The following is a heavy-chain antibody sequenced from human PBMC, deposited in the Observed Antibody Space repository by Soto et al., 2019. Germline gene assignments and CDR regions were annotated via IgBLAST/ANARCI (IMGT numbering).Heavy chain of an antibody. CDR3: AGGRGVAPPVASNTHYYYMDV. D-gene: IGHD2-21*01. V-gene: IGHV1-18*01. CDR2: ISGFNGNT. J-gene: IGHJ6*03. CDR1: GYSFTNYG. Sequence: QDPLVQSGAEVKKPGASVTVSCKASGYSFTNYGITWVRQAPGQGLEWMGWISGFNGNTHYAQKLQGRVTMTTDASTSTANVVRRGMSYDDTAVYYWAGGRGVAPPVASNTHYYYMDVWGKGTTVTVSS.